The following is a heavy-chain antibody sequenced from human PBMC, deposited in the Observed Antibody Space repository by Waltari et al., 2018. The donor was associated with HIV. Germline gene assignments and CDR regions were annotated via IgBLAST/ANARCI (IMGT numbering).Heavy chain of an antibody. V-gene: IGHV4-34*01. CDR3: ARGLKLVGALDY. Sequence: QVQLQQWGAGLLKPSETLSLTCAVYGGSFSGYYWSWIRQPPGKGLEWIGEINHSGSTNYNPSLKSRVTISVDTSKNQFSLKLSSVTAADTAVYYCARGLKLVGALDYWGQGTLVTVSS. CDR2: INHSGST. D-gene: IGHD1-26*01. CDR1: GGSFSGYY. J-gene: IGHJ4*02.